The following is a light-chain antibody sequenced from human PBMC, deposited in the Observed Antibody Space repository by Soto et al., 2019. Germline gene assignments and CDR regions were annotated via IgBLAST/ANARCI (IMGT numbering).Light chain of an antibody. CDR1: SSNIGDNF. J-gene: IGLJ1*01. Sequence: VLTQPPSVSAAPGQKVTISCPGSSSNIGDNFVSWYQQLPGTAPKLLIYDNNKRPSGIPDRFSGSKSGTSATLGITGLQTGDEADYYCGTWDSSVSAGVFGTGTKVTVL. CDR3: GTWDSSVSAGV. CDR2: DNN. V-gene: IGLV1-51*01.